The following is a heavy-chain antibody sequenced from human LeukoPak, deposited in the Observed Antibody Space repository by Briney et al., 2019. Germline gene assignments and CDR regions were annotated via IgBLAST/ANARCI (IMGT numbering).Heavy chain of an antibody. CDR1: GFTVSSNY. J-gene: IGHJ4*02. V-gene: IGHV3-53*01. D-gene: IGHD6-13*01. CDR3: ARGVPYDSSSWFGGSSPYFDY. CDR2: ICSGGST. Sequence: GGSLRLSCAASGFTVSSNYMSWVRQAPGKGLERVSVICSGGSTYYADSVKGRFTITRDNSKNTLYLQMNSLRAEDTAVYYCARGVPYDSSSWFGGSSPYFDYWGQGTLVTVSS.